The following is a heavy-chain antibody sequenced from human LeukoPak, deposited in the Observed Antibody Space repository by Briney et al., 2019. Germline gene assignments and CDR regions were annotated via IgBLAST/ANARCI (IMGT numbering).Heavy chain of an antibody. V-gene: IGHV3-23*01. J-gene: IGHJ5*02. CDR3: AREDRIPARNYNWFDP. Sequence: GGSLRLSCAVSGFTFSNYGMSWVRQAPGKGLGWVSTITDTGGSTFYADSVKGRFTISRDNAKNTLYLQMNSLRAEDTAVYYCAREDRIPARNYNWFDPWGQGTLVTVSS. CDR1: GFTFSNYG. CDR2: ITDTGGST. D-gene: IGHD6-6*01.